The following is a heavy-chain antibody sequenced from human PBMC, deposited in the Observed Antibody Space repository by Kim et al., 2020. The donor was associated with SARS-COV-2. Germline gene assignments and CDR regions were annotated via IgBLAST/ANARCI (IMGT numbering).Heavy chain of an antibody. J-gene: IGHJ4*02. V-gene: IGHV3-74*01. CDR1: GFTFSSYW. Sequence: GGSLRLSCATSGFTFSSYWMHWVRQAPGKGLVWVSRINGDGSSINYADSVKGRFTITRDNAKNTLYLQMNSLRAEHAAVYYCARFSMDTTIDYWGQG. CDR3: ARFSMDTTIDY. CDR2: INGDGSSI. D-gene: IGHD3-10*01.